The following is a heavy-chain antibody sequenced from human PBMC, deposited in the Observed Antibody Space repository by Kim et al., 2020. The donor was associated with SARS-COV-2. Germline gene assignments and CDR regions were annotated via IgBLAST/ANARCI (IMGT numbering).Heavy chain of an antibody. CDR1: GFTFSDYY. J-gene: IGHJ6*02. V-gene: IGHV3-11*05. CDR3: AGVGYDYVWGCYRDYYYYYGMDG. Sequence: GGSLRLSCAASGFTFSDYYMSWIRQAPGKGLEWVSYISSSSSYTNYADSVRGRFIISRDNDKNSLYLKKNSLRAEDTVVYYGAGVGYDYVWGCYRDYYYYYGMDGWGQGTTVTASS. D-gene: IGHD3-16*02. CDR2: ISSSSSYT.